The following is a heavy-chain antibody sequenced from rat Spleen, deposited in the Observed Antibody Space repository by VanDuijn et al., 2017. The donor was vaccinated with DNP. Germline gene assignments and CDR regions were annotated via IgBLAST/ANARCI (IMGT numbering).Heavy chain of an antibody. V-gene: IGHV5-20*01. Sequence: EVQVVESGGGLVQPGRSLRLSCVASGFTFRSYWMYWIRQAPTKGLEWVASISYDGGSTYYRDSVKGRFTISRDNAKSTLYLQMESLRSEDTATYYCAKDDSSYSFDYWGQGVMVTVSS. J-gene: IGHJ2*01. CDR1: GFTFRSYW. D-gene: IGHD1-2*01. CDR3: AKDDSSYSFDY. CDR2: ISYDGGST.